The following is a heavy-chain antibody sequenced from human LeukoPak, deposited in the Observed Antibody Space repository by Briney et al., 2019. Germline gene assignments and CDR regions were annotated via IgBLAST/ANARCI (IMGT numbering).Heavy chain of an antibody. Sequence: ASVKISCKASGGTFSSYAISWVRHAPGQGLEWMGWISAYTGNTNYAQKLQGRVTMTTDTSTSTAYMELRSLRSDDTAVYYCARDSDQLQSQYYYYYGMDVWGQGATVTVSS. CDR2: ISAYTGNT. CDR3: ARDSDQLQSQYYYYYGMDV. V-gene: IGHV1-18*01. D-gene: IGHD2-2*01. CDR1: GGTFSSYA. J-gene: IGHJ6*02.